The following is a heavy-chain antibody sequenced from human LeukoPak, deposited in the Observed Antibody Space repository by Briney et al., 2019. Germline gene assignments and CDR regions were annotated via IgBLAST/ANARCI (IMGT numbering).Heavy chain of an antibody. CDR2: IYTSGST. CDR1: GGSISSYY. Sequence: SETLSLTCTVSGGSISSYYWSWIRQPAGKGLEWVGRIYTSGSTNYNPSLKSRVTMSVDTSRNQFSLKLSSVTAADTAVYYCARDLNIYDSSGRLDYWGQGTLVTVSS. CDR3: ARDLNIYDSSGRLDY. V-gene: IGHV4-4*07. D-gene: IGHD3-22*01. J-gene: IGHJ4*02.